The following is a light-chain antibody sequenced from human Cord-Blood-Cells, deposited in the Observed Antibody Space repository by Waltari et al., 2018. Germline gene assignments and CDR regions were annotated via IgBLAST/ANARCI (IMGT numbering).Light chain of an antibody. J-gene: IGLJ3*02. Sequence: QSALTQPASVSGSPGQSITISCPGTRSDVGGFNYVSWYQQRPGKAPKLMIYDGSNRPSGVSNRFSGSKSGNTASLTISGLQAEDEADYYCSSYTSSSTLVFGGGTKLTVL. CDR1: RSDVGGFNY. CDR2: DGS. V-gene: IGLV2-14*01. CDR3: SSYTSSSTLV.